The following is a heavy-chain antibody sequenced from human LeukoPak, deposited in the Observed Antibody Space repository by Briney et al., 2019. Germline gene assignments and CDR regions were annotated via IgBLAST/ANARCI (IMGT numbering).Heavy chain of an antibody. D-gene: IGHD3-3*01. V-gene: IGHV3-23*01. Sequence: GGSLRLSCAASGFAFSTYNMNWVRQAPGKGLEWVSAISGSGGSTYYADSVKGRFTISRDNSKNTLYLQMNSLRAEDTAVYYCARGFSGDWYFDLWGRGTLVTVSS. J-gene: IGHJ2*01. CDR3: ARGFSGDWYFDL. CDR1: GFAFSTYN. CDR2: ISGSGGST.